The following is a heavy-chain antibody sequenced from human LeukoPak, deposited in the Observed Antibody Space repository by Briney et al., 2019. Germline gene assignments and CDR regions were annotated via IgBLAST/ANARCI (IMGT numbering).Heavy chain of an antibody. CDR2: ISAYNGNT. CDR1: GYTFTSYG. CDR3: ARAGPYSSGWLRSGYYYYYMDV. V-gene: IGHV1-18*01. Sequence: GASVKVSCKASGYTFTSYGISWVRQAPGQGLEWMGRISAYNGNTNYAQKLQGRVTMTTDTSTSTAYMELRSLRSDDTAVYYCARAGPYSSGWLRSGYYYYYMDVWGKGTTVTVSS. J-gene: IGHJ6*03. D-gene: IGHD6-19*01.